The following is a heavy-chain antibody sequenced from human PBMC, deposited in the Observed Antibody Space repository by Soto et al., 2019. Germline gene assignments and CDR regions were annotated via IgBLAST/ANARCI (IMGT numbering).Heavy chain of an antibody. Sequence: SVKVSCKASGGTFMSYAISWVRQAPGQGLEWMGGIIPIFGTANYAQKFQGRVTITADESTSTAYMELSSLGAEETAVYYCASRAGEAAAVPTVYYYGMDVWGQGTTVTVS. V-gene: IGHV1-69*13. J-gene: IGHJ6*02. D-gene: IGHD6-13*01. CDR1: GGTFMSYA. CDR2: IIPIFGTA. CDR3: ASRAGEAAAVPTVYYYGMDV.